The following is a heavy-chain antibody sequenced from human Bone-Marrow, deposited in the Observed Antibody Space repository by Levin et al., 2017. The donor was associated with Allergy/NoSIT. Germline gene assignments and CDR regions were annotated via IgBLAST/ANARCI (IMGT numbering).Heavy chain of an antibody. CDR2: FAYSGST. CDR3: ARSIGAAAAGDY. J-gene: IGHJ4*02. D-gene: IGHD6-13*01. Sequence: SQTLSLTCSVSGGSINTYYWSWIRQPPGKGLEWIGYFAYSGSTNYNPSLKSRVTIVVDTSKNQFSLKLSSVTAADTAVYYCARSIGAAAAGDYWGPGTLVTVSS. CDR1: GGSINTYY. V-gene: IGHV4-59*01.